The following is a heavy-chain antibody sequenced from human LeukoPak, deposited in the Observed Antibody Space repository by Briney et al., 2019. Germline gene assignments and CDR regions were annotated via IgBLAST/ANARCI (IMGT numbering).Heavy chain of an antibody. V-gene: IGHV1-58*02. Sequence: GASVKVSCKASGFTFTSSAMQWVRQARGQRLEWIGWIVVGSGNTNYAQKFQERVTITRDMSTSTAYMELSSLRSEDTAVYYCAAASSALGYYDSSGYPFDYWGQGTLVTVSS. CDR3: AAASSALGYYDSSGYPFDY. CDR1: GFTFTSSA. CDR2: IVVGSGNT. J-gene: IGHJ4*02. D-gene: IGHD3-22*01.